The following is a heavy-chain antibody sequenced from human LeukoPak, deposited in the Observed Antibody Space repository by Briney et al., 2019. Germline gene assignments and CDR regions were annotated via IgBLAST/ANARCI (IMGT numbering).Heavy chain of an antibody. CDR2: MNEYGSEI. D-gene: IGHD2-2*01. CDR1: GFIFRDFS. Sequence: PGGSLRLSCSVSGFIFRDFSMSWVRQAPGKGLEWVAKMNEYGSEIFYVDSVKGRFTISRDNGKNSLYLQMNRLRAEDTAVYYCASPRGCGSSRCDNFDYWGQGTLVTASS. CDR3: ASPRGCGSSRCDNFDY. J-gene: IGHJ4*02. V-gene: IGHV3-7*01.